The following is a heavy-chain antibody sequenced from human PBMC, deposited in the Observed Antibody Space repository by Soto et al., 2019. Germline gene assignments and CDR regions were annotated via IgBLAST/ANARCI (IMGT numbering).Heavy chain of an antibody. CDR2: LIPIFGTE. CDR1: GVTFSSYA. V-gene: IGHV1-69*06. Sequence: ASVKVSCKASGVTFSSYAISWVRPAPGQGLEWMGGLIPIFGTENYAQEFQGGVTITADKSTSTAYMELSSLRSEDTAVYYCARDINNRGLNWFDPWGQGALITVSS. D-gene: IGHD1-1*01. J-gene: IGHJ5*02. CDR3: ARDINNRGLNWFDP.